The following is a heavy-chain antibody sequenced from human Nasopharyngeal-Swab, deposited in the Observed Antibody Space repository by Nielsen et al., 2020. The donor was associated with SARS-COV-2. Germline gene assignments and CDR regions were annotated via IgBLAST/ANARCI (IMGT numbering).Heavy chain of an antibody. CDR2: ISSSSSYI. CDR1: GFTFNNYN. Sequence: GASLQISCAASGFTFNNYNFNWVRQAPGKGLEWVSSISSSSSYIYYADSAKGRFTISRDNAKNSLYLQMNSLRAEDTAVYYCARDGLDYDFWSAYFMDVWGQGTTVTVSS. CDR3: ARDGLDYDFWSAYFMDV. V-gene: IGHV3-21*01. J-gene: IGHJ6*02. D-gene: IGHD3-3*01.